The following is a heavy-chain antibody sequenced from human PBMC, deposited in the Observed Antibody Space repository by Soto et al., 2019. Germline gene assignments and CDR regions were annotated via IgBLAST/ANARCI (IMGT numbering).Heavy chain of an antibody. CDR2: ISHRGST. J-gene: IGHJ4*01. V-gene: IGHV4-34*01. CDR3: ARFFWGPVVGATMDDF. D-gene: IGHD1-26*01. CDR1: GGTFSGYC. Sequence: SETLSLTCAVYGGTFSGYCWSWIRQPPGKGLEWIGEISHRGSTNYNPSLKSRVTISVDTSKNQFSLNLKSVTAADTAVYYCARFFWGPVVGATMDDFWGHGTLVTVSS.